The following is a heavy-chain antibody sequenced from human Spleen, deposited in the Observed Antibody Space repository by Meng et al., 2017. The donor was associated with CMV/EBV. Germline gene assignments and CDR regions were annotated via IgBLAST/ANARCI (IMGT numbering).Heavy chain of an antibody. CDR3: VRGSPLTGDVLTGYYY. V-gene: IGHV1-18*01. J-gene: IGHJ4*02. Sequence: SGYSFSGYGIIWVRQAPGQGLEWMGWISAYNGNTNYVQKFQGRVAMTTDTYTSTAYMELRSLRSDDTAVYYCVRGSPLTGDVLTGYYYWGQGTLVTVSS. CDR1: GYSFSGYG. D-gene: IGHD3-9*01. CDR2: ISAYNGNT.